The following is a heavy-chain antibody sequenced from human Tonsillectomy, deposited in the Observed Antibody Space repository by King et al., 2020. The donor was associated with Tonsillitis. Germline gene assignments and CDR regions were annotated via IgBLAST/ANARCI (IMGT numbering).Heavy chain of an antibody. Sequence: QLQESGPGLVKPAQTLSLTCTVSGGSIGTGSYYWSWIRQPAGKGQEWIGRIQTSGSSNYNPSLKSRVTISVDMSKNQFSLKLSSVTAADTAVYYWARDPGSGWYNGAFDIWGQGTLVTVSS. J-gene: IGHJ3*02. CDR3: ARDPGSGWYNGAFDI. D-gene: IGHD6-19*01. V-gene: IGHV4-61*02. CDR1: GGSIGTGSYY. CDR2: IQTSGSS.